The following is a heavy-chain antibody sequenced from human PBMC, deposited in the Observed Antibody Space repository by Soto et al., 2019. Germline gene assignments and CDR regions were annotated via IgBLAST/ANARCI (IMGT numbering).Heavy chain of an antibody. V-gene: IGHV4-31*03. CDR3: ARGGYYDSSGYYPGY. CDR2: IYYSGST. J-gene: IGHJ4*02. D-gene: IGHD3-22*01. Sequence: QVQLQESGPGLVKPSQTLSLTCTVSGGSISSGGYYWSWIRQHPVKGLEWIGYIYYSGSTYYNPSLKSRVTISVDTSKNQFSLKLSSVTAADTAVYYCARGGYYDSSGYYPGYWGQGTLVTVSS. CDR1: GGSISSGGYY.